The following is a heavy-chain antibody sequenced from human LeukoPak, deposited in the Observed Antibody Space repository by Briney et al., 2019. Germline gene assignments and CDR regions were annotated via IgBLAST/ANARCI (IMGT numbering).Heavy chain of an antibody. CDR3: ARGQYSLDY. D-gene: IGHD2-15*01. V-gene: IGHV3-33*01. Sequence: PGRSLRLSCAASGFTFSAYGMHWVRQAPGKGLEWVAVIWYDGGNKYYSDSVKGRFTISRDNSKNTVSLQMNSLRAEDTAVYYCARGQYSLDYWGQGTVVTVSS. CDR2: IWYDGGNK. CDR1: GFTFSAYG. J-gene: IGHJ4*02.